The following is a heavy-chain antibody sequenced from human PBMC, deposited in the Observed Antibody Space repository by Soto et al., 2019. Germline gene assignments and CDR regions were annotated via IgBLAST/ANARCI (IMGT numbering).Heavy chain of an antibody. V-gene: IGHV4-59*01. D-gene: IGHD6-13*01. CDR2: IYYTGST. CDR3: ARASSSWYHWFDP. J-gene: IGHJ5*02. CDR1: GGSISSYF. Sequence: SETLSLTCTVSGGSISSYFWSWIRQPPGKGLEWIGYIYYTGSTNYNPSLKSRVTISVDTSKNQFSLQLSSVTAADTAVYYCARASSSWYHWFDPWGQGTLVTVSS.